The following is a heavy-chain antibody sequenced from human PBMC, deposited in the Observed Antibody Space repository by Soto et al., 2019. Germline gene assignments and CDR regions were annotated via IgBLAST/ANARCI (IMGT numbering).Heavy chain of an antibody. J-gene: IGHJ4*02. CDR2: ISSTSTYI. D-gene: IGHD5-12*01. V-gene: IGHV3-21*01. CDR1: GFAFRTYS. Sequence: EVQLVQSGGGLVKPGESLRLSCAASGFAFRTYSMNWVRHVPGKGLEWVSGISSTSTYIFYADSVKGRFTISRDNAKNSLYLQMNSLRAEDTAVYYCAREGRDGYNFDYWGQGTLVTVSS. CDR3: AREGRDGYNFDY.